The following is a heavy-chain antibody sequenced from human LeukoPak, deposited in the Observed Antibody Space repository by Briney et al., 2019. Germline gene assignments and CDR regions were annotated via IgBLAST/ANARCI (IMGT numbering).Heavy chain of an antibody. V-gene: IGHV3-7*01. CDR2: IKQDGGEN. D-gene: IGHD4-17*01. J-gene: IGHJ4*02. Sequence: GGSLRLSCAASGFTFSRHWMSWVRQAPGKGLEWVANIKQDGGENYYVDSVKGRFTISRDDAKNSLYLQMNSLRVEDTALYYCVRGPHYGAYTDYFDYWGQGTLVTVSS. CDR1: GFTFSRHW. CDR3: VRGPHYGAYTDYFDY.